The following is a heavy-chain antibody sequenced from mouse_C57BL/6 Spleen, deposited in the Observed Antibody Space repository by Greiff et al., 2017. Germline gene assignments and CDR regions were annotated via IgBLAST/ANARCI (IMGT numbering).Heavy chain of an antibody. CDR1: GFTFSDYG. Sequence: EVQVVESGGGLVKPGGSLKLSCAASGFTFSDYGMHWVRQAPEKGLEWVAYISSGSSTIYYADTVKGRFTISRDNAKNTLFLQMTSLRSEDTAMYYCARRGGYDVSYYAMDYWGQGTSVTVSS. J-gene: IGHJ4*01. CDR2: ISSGSSTI. V-gene: IGHV5-17*01. CDR3: ARRGGYDVSYYAMDY. D-gene: IGHD2-2*01.